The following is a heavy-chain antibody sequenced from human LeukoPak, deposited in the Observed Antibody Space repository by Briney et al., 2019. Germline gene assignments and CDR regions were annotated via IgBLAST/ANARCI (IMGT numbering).Heavy chain of an antibody. CDR2: IYYSGST. Sequence: SQTLSLTCVVTGGSISSGGYSWSWIRQPPGKGLEWIGYIYYSGSTNYNPSLKSRVTISVDTSKNQFSLKLSSVTAADTAVYYCARQVRGVGFDYWGQGTLVTVSS. V-gene: IGHV4-30-4*07. CDR3: ARQVRGVGFDY. CDR1: GGSISSGGYS. J-gene: IGHJ4*02. D-gene: IGHD3-10*01.